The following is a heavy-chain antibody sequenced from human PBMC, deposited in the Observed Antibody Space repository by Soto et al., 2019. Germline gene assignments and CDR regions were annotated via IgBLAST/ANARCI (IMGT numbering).Heavy chain of an antibody. CDR2: IYYSGST. Sequence: QVQLQESGPGLVKPSQTLSLTCTVSGGSISSGGYYWSWIRQHPGKGLEWIGDIYYSGSTYYNPSPKSRVTISVDTSKNQFSLKLSSVTAADTAVYYCARVDCSSTSCYDRGLDYWGQGTLVTVSS. CDR1: GGSISSGGYY. V-gene: IGHV4-31*03. CDR3: ARVDCSSTSCYDRGLDY. J-gene: IGHJ4*02. D-gene: IGHD2-2*01.